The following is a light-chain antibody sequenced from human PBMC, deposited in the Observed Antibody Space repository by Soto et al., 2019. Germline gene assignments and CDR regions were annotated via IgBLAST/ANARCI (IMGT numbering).Light chain of an antibody. CDR2: DVN. CDR1: SSDIGAYNY. J-gene: IGLJ2*01. Sequence: QSALTRPASVSGSPGQSITISCTGTSSDIGAYNYVSWYQQHPGKVPKLMIYDVNNRPSGVSNRFSGSKSGNTASLTISGLQAEDEADYYCTSYTTSVTVIFGGGTKLTVL. CDR3: TSYTTSVTVI. V-gene: IGLV2-14*03.